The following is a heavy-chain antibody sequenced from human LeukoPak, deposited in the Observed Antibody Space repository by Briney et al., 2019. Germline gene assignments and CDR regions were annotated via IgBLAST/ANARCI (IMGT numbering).Heavy chain of an antibody. V-gene: IGHV4-39*01. Sequence: PLETLSLTCTVSGGSISSSSYYWGWIRQPPGKGLEWIGSIYYSGSTYYNPSLKSRVTISVDTSKNQFSLKLSSVTAADTAVYYCARQGSSGYLGMSDYWGQGTLVTVSS. CDR2: IYYSGST. CDR3: ARQGSSGYLGMSDY. CDR1: GGSISSSSYY. J-gene: IGHJ4*02. D-gene: IGHD3-22*01.